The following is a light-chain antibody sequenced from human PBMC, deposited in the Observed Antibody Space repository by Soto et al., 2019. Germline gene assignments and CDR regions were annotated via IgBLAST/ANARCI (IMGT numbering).Light chain of an antibody. Sequence: QSALTQPASVSGSPGQSIAISCTGTSSDVGAYDSVSWYQQHPGKAPKVMIYDVSHRPSGVSNRFSGSKSGNTASLTISGLQAEHEADYYCSSYTTSSTLEFGGGTKLTVL. CDR3: SSYTTSSTLE. CDR1: SSDVGAYDS. V-gene: IGLV2-14*01. J-gene: IGLJ2*01. CDR2: DVS.